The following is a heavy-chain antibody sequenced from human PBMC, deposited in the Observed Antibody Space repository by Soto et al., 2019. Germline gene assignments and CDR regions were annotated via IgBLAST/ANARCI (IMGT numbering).Heavy chain of an antibody. V-gene: IGHV1-69*02. D-gene: IGHD5-18*01. CDR1: GGTFGTYT. Sequence: QVQLVQSGAEVKKPGSSVKVSCKASGGTFGTYTISWVRQAPGQGLEWMGRIIPYLDITDYAQKFQGRFTIAAVKSTTTAYMELNRLRSEDTAVYFCARDTTYWGQGTLVTVSS. CDR2: IIPYLDIT. CDR3: ARDTTY. J-gene: IGHJ4*02.